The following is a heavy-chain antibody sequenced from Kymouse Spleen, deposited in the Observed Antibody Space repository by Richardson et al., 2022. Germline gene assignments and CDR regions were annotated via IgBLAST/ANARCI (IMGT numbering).Heavy chain of an antibody. CDR2: INHSGST. CDR1: GGSFSGYY. CDR3: ARGHSSSSWFDP. D-gene: IGHD6-6*01. J-gene: IGHJ5*02. Sequence: QVQLQQWGAGLLKPSETLSLTCAVYGGSFSGYYWSWIRQPPGKGLEWIGEINHSGSTNYNPSLKSRVTISVDTSKNQFSLKLSSVTAADTAVYYCARGHSSSSWFDPWGQGTLVTVSS. V-gene: IGHV4-34*01.